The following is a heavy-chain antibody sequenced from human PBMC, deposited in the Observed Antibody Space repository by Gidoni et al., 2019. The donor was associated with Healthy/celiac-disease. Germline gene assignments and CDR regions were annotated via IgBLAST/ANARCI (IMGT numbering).Heavy chain of an antibody. D-gene: IGHD6-13*01. V-gene: IGHV3-9*01. Sequence: EVQLVESGGGLVQPGRSLRLSCAASGFTFDDYAMHWVRQAPGEGLELVSGISWNSGSIGYADSVKGRFTISRDNAKNSLYLQMNSLRAEDTALYYCATHPDVAAAGSGYWGQGTLVTVSS. CDR3: ATHPDVAAAGSGY. CDR1: GFTFDDYA. CDR2: ISWNSGSI. J-gene: IGHJ4*02.